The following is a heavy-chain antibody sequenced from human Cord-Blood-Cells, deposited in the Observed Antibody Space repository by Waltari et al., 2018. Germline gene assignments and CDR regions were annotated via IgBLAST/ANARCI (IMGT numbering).Heavy chain of an antibody. Sequence: QVQLVQSGAEVKKPGSSVKVSCKASGGTFSSYTISWVRQAPGQGLEWMGRVIPILGIANYAQKFQGRVTITADKSTSTAYMELSSLRSEDTAVYYCAREDSSSWYYFDYWGQGTLVTVSS. V-gene: IGHV1-69*08. CDR2: VIPILGIA. CDR3: AREDSSSWYYFDY. D-gene: IGHD6-13*01. J-gene: IGHJ4*02. CDR1: GGTFSSYT.